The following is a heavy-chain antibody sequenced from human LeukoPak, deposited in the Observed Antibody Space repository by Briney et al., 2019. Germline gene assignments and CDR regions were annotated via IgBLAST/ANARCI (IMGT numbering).Heavy chain of an antibody. J-gene: IGHJ6*03. CDR1: GGTFSSYA. Sequence: SVKVSCKASGGTFSSYAISWVRQAPGQGLEWMGGIIPIFGTANYAQKFQGRVTITTDESTSTAYMELSSLRSEDTAVYYCARGLGGGTTPWYYYMDVWGKGTTVTVSS. V-gene: IGHV1-69*05. CDR2: IIPIFGTA. D-gene: IGHD3-16*01. CDR3: ARGLGGGTTPWYYYMDV.